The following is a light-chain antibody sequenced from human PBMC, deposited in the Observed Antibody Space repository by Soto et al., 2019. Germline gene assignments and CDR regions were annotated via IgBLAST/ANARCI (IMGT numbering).Light chain of an antibody. CDR3: SSYTSSSTKV. J-gene: IGLJ2*01. Sequence: QSALTQPASVSGSPGQSITISCTGTSSDVGGYKYVSWYQQHPGKAPKLMIYDVNNRPSGVSNRFSGSKSGNTASLTISGLQAEDEADYYCSSYTSSSTKVFGGGTKVTVL. V-gene: IGLV2-14*03. CDR1: SSDVGGYKY. CDR2: DVN.